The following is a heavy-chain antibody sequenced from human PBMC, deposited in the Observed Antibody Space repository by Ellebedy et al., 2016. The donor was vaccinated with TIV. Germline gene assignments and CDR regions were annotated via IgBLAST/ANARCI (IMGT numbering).Heavy chain of an antibody. D-gene: IGHD1-26*01. CDR2: ISGSSNYS. CDR3: ARAQNPGVGASTY. J-gene: IGHJ4*02. CDR1: GFTFSDYY. V-gene: IGHV3-11*06. Sequence: GESLKISCAASGFTFSDYYMSWIRQAPGKGLEWLGYISGSSNYSSYADSVKGRFTISRDYATKSLYLHMNSLRADDTAVYYCARAQNPGVGASTYWGQGTLSPSP.